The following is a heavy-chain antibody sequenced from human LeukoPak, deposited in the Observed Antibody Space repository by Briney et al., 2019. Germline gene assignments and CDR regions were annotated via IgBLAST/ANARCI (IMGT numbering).Heavy chain of an antibody. J-gene: IGHJ4*02. Sequence: GGSLRLSCAAFGFTVSSNYMSWVRQAPGKGLEWVSVIYSGGSTYYADSVKGRFTISRDNSKNTLYLQMNSLRAEDTAVYYCARVRAATTIDYWGQGTLVTVSS. CDR2: IYSGGST. CDR1: GFTVSSNY. V-gene: IGHV3-53*01. CDR3: ARVRAATTIDY. D-gene: IGHD2-15*01.